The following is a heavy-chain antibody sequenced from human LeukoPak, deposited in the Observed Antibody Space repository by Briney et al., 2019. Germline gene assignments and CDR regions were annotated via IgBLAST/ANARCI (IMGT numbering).Heavy chain of an antibody. CDR3: AKCPFSGSYYIFNYYDMDV. CDR1: GFTFSSYG. CDR2: ISYDGSNK. J-gene: IGHJ6*02. V-gene: IGHV3-30*18. Sequence: GGSLRLSCAASGFTFSSYGMHWVRQAPGKGLEWVAVISYDGSNKYYADSVKGRFTISRDNSKNTLYLQMNSLRAEDTAVYYCAKCPFSGSYYIFNYYDMDVWGQGTTVTVSS. D-gene: IGHD1-26*01.